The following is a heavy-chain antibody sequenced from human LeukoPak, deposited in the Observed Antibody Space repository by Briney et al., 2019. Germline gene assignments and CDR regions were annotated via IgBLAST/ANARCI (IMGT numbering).Heavy chain of an antibody. Sequence: ASVKVSCKASGYTFTGYYMHWVRQAPGQGLEWMGWINANSGGTNYAQKFQGRVTMTRDTSNSTAYMELSGLRSDDTAVYYCARDGHSMMVEFDLWGQGTLVTVSS. CDR2: INANSGGT. CDR1: GYTFTGYY. J-gene: IGHJ4*02. V-gene: IGHV1-2*02. D-gene: IGHD2-15*01. CDR3: ARDGHSMMVEFDL.